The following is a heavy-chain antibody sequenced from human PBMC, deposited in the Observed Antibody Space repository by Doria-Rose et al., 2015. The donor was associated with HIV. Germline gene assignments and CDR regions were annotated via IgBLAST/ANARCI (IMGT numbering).Heavy chain of an antibody. D-gene: IGHD6-13*01. Sequence: QITLKESGPVLVKPTETLTLTCTVSGVSLSSPGMGVSWIRQPPGKALEWLANTFSDDERSCNTSLKSRLNISRGTSKSQVVLTMTDMDPVDTATYYCARIKSSRWYHKYYFDFWGQGTLVIVSA. CDR2: TFSDDER. CDR3: ARIKSSRWYHKYYFDF. V-gene: IGHV2-26*01. CDR1: GVSLSSPGMG. J-gene: IGHJ4*02.